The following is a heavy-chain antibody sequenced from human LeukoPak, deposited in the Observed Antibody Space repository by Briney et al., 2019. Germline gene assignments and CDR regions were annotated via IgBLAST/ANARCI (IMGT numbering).Heavy chain of an antibody. D-gene: IGHD1-26*01. J-gene: IGHJ3*02. V-gene: IGHV3-72*01. CDR2: IRDKVHSYTT. Sequence: PGGSLRLSCAASGFTFSDYYMDWGRQGPGKGLEWVGRIRDKVHSYTTENAASVRGRFTISRDDSKNSVYLQMNSLRTEDTAVYYCARSLSRGSFDIWGQGTMVTVSS. CDR3: ARSLSRGSFDI. CDR1: GFTFSDYY.